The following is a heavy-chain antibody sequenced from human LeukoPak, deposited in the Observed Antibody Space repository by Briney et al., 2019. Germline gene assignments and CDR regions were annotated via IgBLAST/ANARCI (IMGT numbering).Heavy chain of an antibody. D-gene: IGHD3-16*01. V-gene: IGHV4-59*01. CDR1: CGSLSNYY. CDR3: ARRSWGSDFDY. Sequence: PSETLSLTCSVSCGSLSNYYWIWLRQPPGKGLEWIGYIYSSGSTNYNPSLRSRVSISVDTSENQFSLNLSSVTAADTAVYYSARRSWGSDFDYWGQGALVTVSS. J-gene: IGHJ4*02. CDR2: IYSSGST.